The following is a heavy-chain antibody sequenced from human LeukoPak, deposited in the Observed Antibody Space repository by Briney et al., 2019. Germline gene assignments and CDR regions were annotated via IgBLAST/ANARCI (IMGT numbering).Heavy chain of an antibody. D-gene: IGHD4-17*01. V-gene: IGHV3-23*01. CDR2: LSGSGGST. J-gene: IGHJ5*02. CDR3: AKESTVTPGNVNWFDT. CDR1: GFTFSIYA. Sequence: GSLRLSCATSGFTFSIYAMTWVRQAPGKGLEWVSTLSGSGGSTYYADSVKGRFTISRDNHKNTLSLQMNRLRAKDTAVYYCAKESTVTPGNVNWFDTWGQGTLVTVSS.